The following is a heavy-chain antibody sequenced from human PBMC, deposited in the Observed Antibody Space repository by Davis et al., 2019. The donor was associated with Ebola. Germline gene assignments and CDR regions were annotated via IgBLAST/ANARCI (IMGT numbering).Heavy chain of an antibody. D-gene: IGHD2/OR15-2a*01. CDR2: IDEDGREA. CDR1: GFTFSRSS. CDR3: AKGRIYFEL. Sequence: PGGSLRLSCATSGFTFSRSSMTWVRQAPGKGLEWVGMIDEDGREAHYVDSAKGRFTVSGDNSKNSMFLHMTGLRVEDTAVYYCAKGRIYFELWGQGTLVSVSS. J-gene: IGHJ4*02. V-gene: IGHV3-7*01.